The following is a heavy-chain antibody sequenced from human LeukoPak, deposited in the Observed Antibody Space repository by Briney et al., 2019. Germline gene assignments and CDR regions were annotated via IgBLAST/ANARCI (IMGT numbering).Heavy chain of an antibody. V-gene: IGHV1-46*01. D-gene: IGHD3-10*01. Sequence: ASVKVSCKASGYTFTSYYMHWVQQAPGQGLEWMGIINPSGGSTSYAQKFQGRVTMTRDTSTSTVYMELSSLRSEDTAVYYCARGGTMVRGVILYYFDYWGQGTLVTVSS. CDR1: GYTFTSYY. CDR3: ARGGTMVRGVILYYFDY. J-gene: IGHJ4*02. CDR2: INPSGGST.